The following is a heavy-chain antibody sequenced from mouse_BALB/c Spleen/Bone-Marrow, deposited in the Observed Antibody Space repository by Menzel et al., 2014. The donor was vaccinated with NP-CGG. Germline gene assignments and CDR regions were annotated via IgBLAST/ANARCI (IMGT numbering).Heavy chain of an antibody. CDR3: KRHGYSVRFAY. D-gene: IGHD2-3*01. CDR2: INPDSGTI. J-gene: IGHJ3*01. CDR1: GFDFSRFW. V-gene: IGHV4-1*02. Sequence: EVKLMESGGGLVKPGGSLKLSCAASGFDFSRFWMSWVRQAPGKGLEWIGEINPDSGTINYKPYLKDKFIITRDNAKNSLFLQMSMMISEDTVLYYCKRHGYSVRFAYWGQGTLVTVSA.